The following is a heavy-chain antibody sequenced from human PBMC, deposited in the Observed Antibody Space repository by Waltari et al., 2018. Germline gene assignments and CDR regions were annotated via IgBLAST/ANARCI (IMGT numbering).Heavy chain of an antibody. Sequence: EVQLVESGGGLIQPGGSLRLSCAASGFTVSYNYMSWVRQAPGKGREWVSVIYADGGTFYAGSLMGRFSISRATSKNNLYLQMYSRRVEDTAVYYCRRAGLGSPLERHRVFDSWGQGTLVTVSS. CDR3: RRAGLGSPLERHRVFDS. D-gene: IGHD3-3*01. CDR1: GFTVSYNY. CDR2: IYADGGT. V-gene: IGHV3-53*01. J-gene: IGHJ4*02.